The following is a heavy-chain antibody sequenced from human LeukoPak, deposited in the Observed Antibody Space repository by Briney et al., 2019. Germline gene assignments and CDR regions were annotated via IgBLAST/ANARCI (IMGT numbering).Heavy chain of an antibody. CDR1: GFTFSSYA. J-gene: IGHJ4*02. D-gene: IGHD6-19*01. CDR2: ISGSSGGT. CDR3: AKTTTGYSSGRYPGWPVDY. V-gene: IGHV3-23*01. Sequence: GGSLRLSCAASGFTFSSYAVSWVRQAPGKGLEWVSAISGSSGGTYYADSVKGRFTISRDNSKNMVYLQMNSLSTEDTAVYYCAKTTTGYSSGRYPGWPVDYWGQGTLVTVSS.